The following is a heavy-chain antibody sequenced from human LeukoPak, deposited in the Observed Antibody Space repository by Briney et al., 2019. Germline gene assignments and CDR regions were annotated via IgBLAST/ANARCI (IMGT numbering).Heavy chain of an antibody. CDR1: GFIFSSYW. CDR3: ARDDYGGDSIENAFDV. Sequence: GGSLRLSCAASGFIFSSYWMSWLRQAPGKGREGVANINQDGSQKYYVDSVKGRFPISRDNAKDSLYLQMNSLRAEDTAVYYCARDDYGGDSIENAFDVWGQGTLLTVSS. J-gene: IGHJ3*01. D-gene: IGHD4-23*01. CDR2: INQDGSQK. V-gene: IGHV3-7*01.